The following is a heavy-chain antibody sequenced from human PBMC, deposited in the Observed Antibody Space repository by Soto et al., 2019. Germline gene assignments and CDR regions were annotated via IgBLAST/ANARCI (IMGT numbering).Heavy chain of an antibody. Sequence: EVQLVESGGGLVQPGGSLRLSCAASGFTFSSYSMNWVRQAPGKGLEWVSYISSSSSTIYYADSVKGRFTISRDNAKNSLYLHMNSLRAEDTAVYYCARGTLTFDYWGQGTLVTVSS. V-gene: IGHV3-48*01. CDR1: GFTFSSYS. CDR3: ARGTLTFDY. J-gene: IGHJ4*02. CDR2: ISSSSSTI.